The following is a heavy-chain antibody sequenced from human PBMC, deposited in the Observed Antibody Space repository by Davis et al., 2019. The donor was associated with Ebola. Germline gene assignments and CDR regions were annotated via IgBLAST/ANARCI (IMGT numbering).Heavy chain of an antibody. V-gene: IGHV3-11*01. CDR1: GFTFSDYY. D-gene: IGHD2-15*01. J-gene: IGHJ6*02. CDR2: ISSSGSTI. Sequence: GESLKISCAASGFTFSDYYMSWIRQAPGKGLEWVSYISSSGSTIYYADSVKGRFTISRDNAKNSLYLQMNSLRAEDTAVYYCARDGDTPFYGMDVRGQGTTVTVSS. CDR3: ARDGDTPFYGMDV.